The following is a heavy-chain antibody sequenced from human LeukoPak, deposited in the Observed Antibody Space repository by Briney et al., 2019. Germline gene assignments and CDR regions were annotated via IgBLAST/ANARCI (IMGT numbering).Heavy chain of an antibody. V-gene: IGHV3-48*03. Sequence: GGSLRLSCLASGFTFSSDEMNWVRQAPGKGLEWISYISSSSSYTDYAESVKGRFTISRDNAKSALYLEMNDLRVEDTAVYYCAAGTAADYWGQGTLVIVSS. D-gene: IGHD6-13*01. J-gene: IGHJ4*02. CDR2: ISSSSSYT. CDR1: GFTFSSDE. CDR3: AAGTAADY.